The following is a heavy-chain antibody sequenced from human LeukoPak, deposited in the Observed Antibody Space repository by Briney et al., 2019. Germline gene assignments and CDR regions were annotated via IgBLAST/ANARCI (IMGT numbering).Heavy chain of an antibody. V-gene: IGHV1-18*01. D-gene: IGHD2-15*01. J-gene: IGHJ4*02. CDR1: GYTFTTFG. CDR3: ARLGSDCGGGNCY. CDR2: INTYNGNT. Sequence: ASVKVSCKASGYTFTTFGITWVRQAPGQGLKWMGWINTYNGNTNYAQNLQGRVTMTTDTSTSTAYMELRSLTSDDTAMYYCARLGSDCGGGNCYWGQGTLVTVSS.